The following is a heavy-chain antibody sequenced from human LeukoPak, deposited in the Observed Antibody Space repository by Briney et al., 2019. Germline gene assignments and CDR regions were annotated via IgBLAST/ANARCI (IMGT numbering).Heavy chain of an antibody. CDR2: LSYDGSNK. V-gene: IGHV3-30*03. CDR1: GFTFSSYG. J-gene: IGHJ4*02. CDR3: GRWIHDNSAWGLDS. Sequence: PGRSLRLSCAASGFTFSSYGMHWVRQAPGKGLEWVAVLSYDGSNKYYADSVKGRFTISRDNSKNTLYLQMNSLRAEDTAVYYCGRWIHDNSAWGLDSWGQGPLVTVFS. D-gene: IGHD2-21*02.